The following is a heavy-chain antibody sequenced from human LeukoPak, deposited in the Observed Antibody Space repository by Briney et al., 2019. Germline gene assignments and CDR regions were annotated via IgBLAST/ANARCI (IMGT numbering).Heavy chain of an antibody. Sequence: GASVKVSCKASGYTFTSYDINWVRQATGQGLEWMGWMNPNSGNTGYAQKFQGRVTMTRNTSISTAYMELSSLRSEDTAVYYCARGPSYGDYIGGFYYYYGMDVWGQGTTVTASS. V-gene: IGHV1-8*01. D-gene: IGHD4-17*01. CDR1: GYTFTSYD. J-gene: IGHJ6*02. CDR3: ARGPSYGDYIGGFYYYYGMDV. CDR2: MNPNSGNT.